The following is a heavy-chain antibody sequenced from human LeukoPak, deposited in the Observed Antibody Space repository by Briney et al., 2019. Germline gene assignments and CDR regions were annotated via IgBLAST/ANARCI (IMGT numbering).Heavy chain of an antibody. Sequence: PGGSLRLSCAASGFTFSSYAMSWVRQAPGKGLEWVSAISGSGGSTYYADSVNGRFTISRDNSKNTLYLQMNSLRAEDTAVYYCAKDTAMIVVRKGAFDIWGQGTMVTVSS. V-gene: IGHV3-23*01. CDR1: GFTFSSYA. CDR3: AKDTAMIVVRKGAFDI. CDR2: ISGSGGST. D-gene: IGHD3-22*01. J-gene: IGHJ3*02.